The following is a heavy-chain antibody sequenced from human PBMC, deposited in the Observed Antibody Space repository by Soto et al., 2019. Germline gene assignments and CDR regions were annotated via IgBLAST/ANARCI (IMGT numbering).Heavy chain of an antibody. J-gene: IGHJ6*02. CDR1: GGTFSSYA. CDR2: IIPIFGTA. Sequence: GASVKVSCKASGGTFSSYAISWVRQAPGQGLEWMGGIIPIFGTANYAQKFQGRVTITADESTSTAYMELSSLRSEDTAVYYCATGRWLQLRENYYGMDVWGQGTTVTV. V-gene: IGHV1-69*13. CDR3: ATGRWLQLRENYYGMDV. D-gene: IGHD1-1*01.